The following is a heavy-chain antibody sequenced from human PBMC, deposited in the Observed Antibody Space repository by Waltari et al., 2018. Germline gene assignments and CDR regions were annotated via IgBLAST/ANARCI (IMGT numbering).Heavy chain of an antibody. CDR1: GGTFSSYA. CDR2: IIPSLGIA. V-gene: IGHV1-69*10. D-gene: IGHD3-9*01. Sequence: QVQLVQSGAEVKKPGSSVKVSCKASGGTFSSYAISWVRQAPGQGLEWMGGIIPSLGIANYAQKFQGRVTITADKSTSTAYMELSSLRSEDTAVYYCARGNYDILTTHYYYYGMDVWGQGTTVTVSS. CDR3: ARGNYDILTTHYYYYGMDV. J-gene: IGHJ6*02.